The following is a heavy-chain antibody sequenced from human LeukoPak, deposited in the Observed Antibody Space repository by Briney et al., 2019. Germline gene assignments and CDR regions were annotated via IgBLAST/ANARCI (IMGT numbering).Heavy chain of an antibody. V-gene: IGHV3-23*01. CDR3: AKQNSSSWSGWFDP. CDR1: GFTFSSYA. CDR2: ISGSGGST. Sequence: GGSLRLSCAAPGFTFSSYAMSWVRQAPGKGLEWVSAISGSGGSTYYADSVKGRFTISRDNSKNTLYLQMNSLRAEDTAVYYCAKQNSSSWSGWFDPWGQGTLVTVSS. J-gene: IGHJ5*02. D-gene: IGHD6-13*01.